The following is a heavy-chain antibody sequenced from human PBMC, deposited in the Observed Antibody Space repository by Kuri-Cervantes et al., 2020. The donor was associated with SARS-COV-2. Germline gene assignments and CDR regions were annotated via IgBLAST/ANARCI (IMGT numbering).Heavy chain of an antibody. D-gene: IGHD3-16*01. V-gene: IGHV3-23*01. CDR3: AREGDLTGLFDY. J-gene: IGHJ4*02. Sequence: GESLKISCAASGFPFSSYAMSWVRQAPGKGLEWVSAISGSGETTHYADSVKGRFTISRDNSKNTLYLQMNSLRAEDTAVYYCAREGDLTGLFDYWGQGTLVTVSS. CDR1: GFPFSSYA. CDR2: ISGSGETT.